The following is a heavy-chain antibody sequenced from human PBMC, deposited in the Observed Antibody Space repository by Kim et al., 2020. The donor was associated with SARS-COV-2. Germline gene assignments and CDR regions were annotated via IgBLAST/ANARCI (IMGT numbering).Heavy chain of an antibody. J-gene: IGHJ5*02. D-gene: IGHD2-2*01. Sequence: KGRFTISRDNAKNSLYLQMNSLRAEDTAVYYCARVRLGYCSSTSFYFFDPWGQGTLVTVSS. V-gene: IGHV3-11*06. CDR3: ARVRLGYCSSTSFYFFDP.